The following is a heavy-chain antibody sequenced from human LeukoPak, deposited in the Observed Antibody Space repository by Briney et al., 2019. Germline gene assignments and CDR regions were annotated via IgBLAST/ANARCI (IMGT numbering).Heavy chain of an antibody. J-gene: IGHJ4*02. V-gene: IGHV1-69*13. CDR2: IIPIFGTA. D-gene: IGHD3-22*01. CDR1: GGTFTSYA. Sequence: ASVKVSCKASGGTFTSYAISWVRQAPGQGLEWMGGIIPIFGTANYAQKFQGRVTITADESTSTAYMELSSLRSDDTAVYYCARGMISREFDYWGEGSLVSVSS. CDR3: ARGMISREFDY.